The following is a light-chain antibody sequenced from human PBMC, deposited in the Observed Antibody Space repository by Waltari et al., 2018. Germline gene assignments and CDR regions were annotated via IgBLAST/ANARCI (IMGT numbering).Light chain of an antibody. CDR1: HSVSSRY. CDR2: GAM. CDR3: QQYGSTPRT. V-gene: IGKV3-20*01. Sequence: ENVLTQSPSTLSLSPGERVTLSCRASHSVSSRYLAWYQQKPGQAPRLLIYGAMNRATGIPDRFSGSGLATDFTFTISRLEPEDSAVYYCQQYGSTPRTFGQGTKVEIK. J-gene: IGKJ1*01.